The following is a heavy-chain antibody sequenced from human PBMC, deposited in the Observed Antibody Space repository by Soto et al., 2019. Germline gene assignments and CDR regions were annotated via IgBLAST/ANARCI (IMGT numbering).Heavy chain of an antibody. CDR1: GFSLSTSGVG. D-gene: IGHD3-10*02. CDR2: IYWDDDK. Sequence: QITLKESGPTLMKPTQTLTLTCTFSGFSLSTSGVGVGWIRQPPGKALEWLALIYWDDDKRYSPSLNTRLTITQDTSKNKVLLTMSNVDPVDTATYYCAHIVRGLFRFDVRGQGTLVSVSS. J-gene: IGHJ4*02. V-gene: IGHV2-5*02. CDR3: AHIVRGLFRFDV.